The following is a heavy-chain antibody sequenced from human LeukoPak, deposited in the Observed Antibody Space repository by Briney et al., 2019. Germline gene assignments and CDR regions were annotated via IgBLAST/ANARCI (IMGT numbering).Heavy chain of an antibody. CDR3: ARDSGFGELARF. CDR2: IYSSGST. Sequence: SETLSLTCTVSGGSISSDHFYWSWIRQPAGKGLEWLGRIYSSGSTNYNPSLKSRVTISVDTSRKYFSLKLSSVTAADTAVYYCARDSGFGELARFWGQGTLVTVSS. D-gene: IGHD3-10*01. V-gene: IGHV4-61*02. J-gene: IGHJ4*02. CDR1: GGSISSDHFY.